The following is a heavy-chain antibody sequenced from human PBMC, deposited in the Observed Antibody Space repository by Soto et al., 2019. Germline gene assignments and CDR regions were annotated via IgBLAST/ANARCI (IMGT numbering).Heavy chain of an antibody. D-gene: IGHD3-10*01. V-gene: IGHV3-11*06. CDR2: ISSSSYT. Sequence: GGSLRLSCAASGFTFSDYYMSWVRQAPGKGLEWVSYISSSSYTNYADSVKGRFTISRDNAKNSLYLQMNSLRAEDTAVYYCARDGTMVRGVHDYWGQGTLVTVSS. J-gene: IGHJ4*02. CDR3: ARDGTMVRGVHDY. CDR1: GFTFSDYY.